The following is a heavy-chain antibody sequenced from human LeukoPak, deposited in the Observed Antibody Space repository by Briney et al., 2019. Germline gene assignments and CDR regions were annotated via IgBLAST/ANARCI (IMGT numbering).Heavy chain of an antibody. J-gene: IGHJ4*02. Sequence: GGSLRPSCAASGFTFSSYAMSWVRQAPGKGLEWVSGVSGRGGSTYYTDSVKGRFTISRDNSNNTVYLQMNSLRADDTAVYYCAKAHDILTGYFDYWGQGTLVTVSS. CDR1: GFTFSSYA. CDR2: VSGRGGST. CDR3: AKAHDILTGYFDY. D-gene: IGHD3-9*01. V-gene: IGHV3-23*01.